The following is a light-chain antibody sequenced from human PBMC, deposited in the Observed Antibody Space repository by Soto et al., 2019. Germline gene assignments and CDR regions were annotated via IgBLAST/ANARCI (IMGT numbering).Light chain of an antibody. CDR1: QSLEHSDGNTY. J-gene: IGKJ2*01. CDR3: MQGTHWPPFT. V-gene: IGKV2-30*02. Sequence: DVVMSPSPLPLPVILGQAASISCRSSQSLEHSDGNTYLSWFRQRPGQSPRRLIYTVSNWDSGVPDRFTGSGSGADFTLKISWVEAEDVGVYYCMQGTHWPPFTFGQGTKLMIK. CDR2: TVS.